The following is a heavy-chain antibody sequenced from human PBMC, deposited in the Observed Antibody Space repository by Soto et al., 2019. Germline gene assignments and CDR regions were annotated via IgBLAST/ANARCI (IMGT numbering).Heavy chain of an antibody. J-gene: IGHJ4*02. CDR3: ARHLPGIAAAGFAY. Sequence: GGSLRLSCAASGFTVSSNYMSWVRQAPGKGLEWVSVIYSGGSTYDADSVKGRFTISRDISKNTLYLQVNSLRAEDTAVYYCARHLPGIAAAGFAYWGQGTQVTVSS. D-gene: IGHD6-13*01. V-gene: IGHV3-53*01. CDR2: IYSGGST. CDR1: GFTVSSNY.